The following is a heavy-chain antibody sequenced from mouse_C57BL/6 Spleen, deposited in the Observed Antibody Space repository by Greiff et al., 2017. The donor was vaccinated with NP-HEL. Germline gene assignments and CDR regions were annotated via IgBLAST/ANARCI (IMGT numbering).Heavy chain of an antibody. CDR2: IYPGNSDT. CDR1: GYTFTSYW. Sequence: VQLQQSGTVLARPGASVKMSCKTSGYTFTSYWMHWVKQRPGQGLEWIGAIYPGNSDTSYNQKFKGKAKLTAGTSASTAYMELSSLTNEDSAVYYCTNSNFYYFDYWGQGTTLTVSS. CDR3: TNSNFYYFDY. J-gene: IGHJ2*01. D-gene: IGHD4-1*01. V-gene: IGHV1-5*01.